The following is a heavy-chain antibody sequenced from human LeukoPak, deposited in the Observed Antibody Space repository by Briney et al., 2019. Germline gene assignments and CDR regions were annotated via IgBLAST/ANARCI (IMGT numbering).Heavy chain of an antibody. V-gene: IGHV4-59*01. CDR3: ARVGSSWPHYYFDY. CDR1: GGSFSGYY. D-gene: IGHD6-13*01. Sequence: PSETLSLTCAVYGGSFSGYYWSWIRQPPGKGLEWIGYIYNSGSTNYNPSLKSRVTISVDTSKNQFSLKLTSVTAADTAVYYCARVGSSWPHYYFDYWGQGALVTVSS. J-gene: IGHJ4*02. CDR2: IYNSGST.